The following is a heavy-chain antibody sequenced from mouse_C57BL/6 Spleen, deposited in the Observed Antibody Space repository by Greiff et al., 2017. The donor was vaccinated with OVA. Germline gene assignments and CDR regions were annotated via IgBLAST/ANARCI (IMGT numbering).Heavy chain of an antibody. J-gene: IGHJ2*01. CDR1: GYAFSSSW. D-gene: IGHD4-1*01. Sequence: LQESGPELVKPGASVKISCKASGYAFSSSWMNWVKQRPGKGLEWIGRIYPGDGDTNYNGKFKGKATLTADKSSSTAYMQLSSLTSEDSAVYFCARGDWDPYFDYWGQGTTLTVSS. CDR3: ARGDWDPYFDY. V-gene: IGHV1-82*01. CDR2: IYPGDGDT.